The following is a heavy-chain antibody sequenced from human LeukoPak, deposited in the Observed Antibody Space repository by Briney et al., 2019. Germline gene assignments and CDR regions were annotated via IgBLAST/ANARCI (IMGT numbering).Heavy chain of an antibody. V-gene: IGHV3-7*05. J-gene: IGHJ4*02. CDR3: ARHNMAAAGTTFDY. CDR1: GFTFSTYT. Sequence: GGSLRLSCAASGFTFSTYTMDWVRQTPGEGLEWVAHIKQDGSTKYSVDSVRDRFTISRDNAKNSLYLQMNSLRAEDTAVYYCARHNMAAAGTTFDYWGQGTLVTVSS. D-gene: IGHD6-13*01. CDR2: IKQDGSTK.